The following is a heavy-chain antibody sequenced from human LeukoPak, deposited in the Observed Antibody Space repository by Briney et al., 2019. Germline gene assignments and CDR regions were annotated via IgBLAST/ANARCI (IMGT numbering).Heavy chain of an antibody. Sequence: SQTLSLTCTVSGYSISSGYYWGWIRQPPGKGLEWIGSIYHSGSTYYNPSLKSRVTISVDTSKNQFSLKLSSVTAADTAVYYCARVTAAPYYYYYMDVWGKGTTVTVSS. J-gene: IGHJ6*03. CDR1: GYSISSGYY. CDR3: ARVTAAPYYYYYMDV. V-gene: IGHV4-38-2*02. D-gene: IGHD2-2*01. CDR2: IYHSGST.